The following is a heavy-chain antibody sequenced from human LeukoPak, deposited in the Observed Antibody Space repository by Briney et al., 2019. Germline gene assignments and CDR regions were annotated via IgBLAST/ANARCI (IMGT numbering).Heavy chain of an antibody. CDR3: ARGSGYGDNDY. J-gene: IGHJ4*02. D-gene: IGHD4-23*01. V-gene: IGHV1-69*06. CDR1: GGTFSSYA. Sequence: ASVKVSCKASGGTFSSYAISWVRQAPGQGLEWMGRIIPIFGTANYAQKFQGRVTITADKSTGTAYMELSSLRSEDTAVYYCARGSGYGDNDYWGQGTLVTVSS. CDR2: IIPIFGTA.